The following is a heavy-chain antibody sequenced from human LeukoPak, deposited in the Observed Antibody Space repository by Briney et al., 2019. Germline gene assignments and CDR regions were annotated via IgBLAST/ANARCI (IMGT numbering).Heavy chain of an antibody. J-gene: IGHJ5*02. CDR1: GGSISSYY. CDR2: IYTTGRT. D-gene: IGHD3-10*01. V-gene: IGHV4-4*07. Sequence: PSETLSLTCTVSGGSISSYYWSWIRQPAARGLEWIGRIYTTGRTNYNASLKSRVIMSVDTSNNQFSPKLSSVTAADTAVYYCARDLPSYYYDSGNMFDPWGQGILVTVSS. CDR3: ARDLPSYYYDSGNMFDP.